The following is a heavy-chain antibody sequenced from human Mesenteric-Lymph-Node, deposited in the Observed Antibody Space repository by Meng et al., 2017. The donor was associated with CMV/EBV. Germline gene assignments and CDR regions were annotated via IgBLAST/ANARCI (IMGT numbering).Heavy chain of an antibody. J-gene: IGHJ4*02. D-gene: IGHD4-11*01. CDR3: ARFDDSPYFFDY. V-gene: IGHV3-30-3*01. Sequence: GESLKISCVASGFTFSTYAMHWVRQAPGKGLEWVSVISYDGYTKKYADSVKDRFTISRDNSKNTLYLQMNNLRPEDTAFYYCARFDDSPYFFDYWGQGTLVTVSS. CDR2: ISYDGYTK. CDR1: GFTFSTYA.